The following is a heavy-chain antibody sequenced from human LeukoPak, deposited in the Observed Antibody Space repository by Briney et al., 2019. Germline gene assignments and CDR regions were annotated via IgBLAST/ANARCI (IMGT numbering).Heavy chain of an antibody. Sequence: ASVKVSCKVSGYTLTELSMHWVRQAPGKGLEWMGGFDPEDGETIYAQKFQGRVTLTEDTSTDTAYMELSSLRSEDTAVYYCATPLIVGAPIHYGMDVWGQGTTVTVSS. CDR2: FDPEDGET. CDR3: ATPLIVGAPIHYGMDV. J-gene: IGHJ6*02. CDR1: GYTLTELS. D-gene: IGHD1-26*01. V-gene: IGHV1-24*01.